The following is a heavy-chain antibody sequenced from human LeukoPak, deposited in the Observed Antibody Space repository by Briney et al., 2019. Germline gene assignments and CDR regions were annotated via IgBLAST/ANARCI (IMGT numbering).Heavy chain of an antibody. Sequence: GGSLRLSCAASEFTFSAYWMHWVRQAPGKGLVWVSRIRGDGSMTKYADYVKGRLTISRDNAKNNLYMQMNSLRLEDTAVYYCARENLAAAADYWGQGTVVTVSS. D-gene: IGHD6-25*01. CDR3: ARENLAAAADY. V-gene: IGHV3-74*01. J-gene: IGHJ4*02. CDR2: IRGDGSMT. CDR1: EFTFSAYW.